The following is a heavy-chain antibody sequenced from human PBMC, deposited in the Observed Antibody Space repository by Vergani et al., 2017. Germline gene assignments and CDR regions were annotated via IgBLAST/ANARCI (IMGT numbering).Heavy chain of an antibody. CDR2: IYYSGST. Sequence: QVQLQESGPGLVKPSETLSLTCTVSCGSISSYYWSWIRQPPGKGLEWIGYIYYSGSTNYNPSLKSRLTISVDTSKNQFSLKLSSVTAADTAVYYCARARGYGDYGWYYYYMDVWGKGTTVTVSS. CDR3: ARARGYGDYGWYYYYMDV. J-gene: IGHJ6*03. CDR1: CGSISSYY. D-gene: IGHD4-17*01. V-gene: IGHV4-59*01.